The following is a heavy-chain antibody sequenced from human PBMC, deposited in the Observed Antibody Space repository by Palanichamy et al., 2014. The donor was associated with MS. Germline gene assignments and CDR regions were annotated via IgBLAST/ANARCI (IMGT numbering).Heavy chain of an antibody. J-gene: IGHJ3*02. CDR1: GFSLSTSGVG. V-gene: IGHV2-5*02. CDR3: AHRHRITIFGVVIKEGYDAFDI. Sequence: QITLKESGPTLVKPTQTLTLTCTFSGFSLSTSGVGVGWIRQPPGKALEWLALIYWDDDKRYSPSLKSRLTITKDTSKNQVVLTMTNMDPVDTATYYCAHRHRITIFGVVIKEGYDAFDIWGQGTMVTVSS. D-gene: IGHD3-3*01. CDR2: IYWDDDK.